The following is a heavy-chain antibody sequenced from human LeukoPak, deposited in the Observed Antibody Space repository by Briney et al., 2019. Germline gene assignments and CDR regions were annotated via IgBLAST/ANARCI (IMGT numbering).Heavy chain of an antibody. Sequence: GGSVSLSCAASRFSFTNYALYWVRQPAGKGLAWVSHFSASGSTYYSDSVQGRFTVSRDSSRNTLFLQMNSLRAEDTAIYYCARSFLWFPEGIWGQATMVTVSS. D-gene: IGHD3-10*01. CDR1: RFSFTNYA. CDR2: FSASGST. V-gene: IGHV3-23*01. CDR3: ARSFLWFPEGI. J-gene: IGHJ3*02.